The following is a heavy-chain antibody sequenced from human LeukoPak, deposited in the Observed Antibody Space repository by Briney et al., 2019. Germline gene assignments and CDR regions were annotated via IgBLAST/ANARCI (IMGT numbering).Heavy chain of an antibody. J-gene: IGHJ3*02. Sequence: SQTLSLTCTVSGGSISSGGYYWGWIRQYPVKGLQWIGYIYYSGSTYYNPSLDSRVSISVDTSKNQFSLKLSSVTAADTAVYYCARNFRGSDVFDIWGQGTMVTVSS. CDR2: IYYSGST. D-gene: IGHD1-26*01. CDR1: GGSISSGGYY. CDR3: ARNFRGSDVFDI. V-gene: IGHV4-31*03.